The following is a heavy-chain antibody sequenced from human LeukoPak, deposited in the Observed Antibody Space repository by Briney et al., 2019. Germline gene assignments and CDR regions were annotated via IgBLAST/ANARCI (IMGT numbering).Heavy chain of an antibody. V-gene: IGHV4-34*01. Sequence: KSSETLSLTCAVYGGSFSGYYWSWIRQPPGKGLEWVGEINHSGSTNYNPSLKSRVTISVDTSKNQFSLKLSSVTAADTAVYYCAREGNYYDSSGYYGGNWFDPWGQGTLVTVSS. CDR3: AREGNYYDSSGYYGGNWFDP. CDR1: GGSFSGYY. D-gene: IGHD3-22*01. J-gene: IGHJ5*02. CDR2: INHSGST.